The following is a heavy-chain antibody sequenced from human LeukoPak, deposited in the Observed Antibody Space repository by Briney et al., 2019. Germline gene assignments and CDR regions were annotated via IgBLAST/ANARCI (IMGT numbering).Heavy chain of an antibody. V-gene: IGHV1-24*01. J-gene: IGHJ4*02. CDR1: GYTLTELS. CDR3: ARDWGYSPIQ. Sequence: ASVKVSCKVSGYTLTELSMHWVRQAPGKGLEWMGGFDPEDGETIYAQKFQGRVTMTTDTSTSTAYMELRSLRSDDTAVYYCARDWGYSPIQWGQGTLVTVSS. D-gene: IGHD6-13*01. CDR2: FDPEDGET.